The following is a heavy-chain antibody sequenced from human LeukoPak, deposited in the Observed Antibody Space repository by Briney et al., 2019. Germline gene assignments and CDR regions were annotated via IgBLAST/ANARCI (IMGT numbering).Heavy chain of an antibody. CDR2: IIPIFGTA. D-gene: IGHD2-2*01. CDR3: ARESPPPPAAIDP. Sequence: ASVKASCKASGGTFSSYAISWVRQAPGQGLEWMGGIIPIFGTANYAQKFQGRVTITTDESTSTAYMELSSLRSEDTAVYYCARESPPPPAAIDPWGQGTLVTVSS. J-gene: IGHJ5*02. V-gene: IGHV1-69*05. CDR1: GGTFSSYA.